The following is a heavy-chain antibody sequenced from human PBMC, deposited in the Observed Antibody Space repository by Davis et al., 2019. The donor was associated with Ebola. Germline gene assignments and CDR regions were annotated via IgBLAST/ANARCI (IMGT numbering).Heavy chain of an antibody. Sequence: GESLKISCAASGLIFNNYWMSWVRQAPGKGLEWVANIKQDGSEKYYVDSVKGRFTISRDNAKNSLYLQMNSLRAEDTAVYYCARGSTLALYYFDYWGQGTLVTVSS. D-gene: IGHD5/OR15-5a*01. J-gene: IGHJ4*02. CDR2: IKQDGSEK. V-gene: IGHV3-7*01. CDR1: GLIFNNYW. CDR3: ARGSTLALYYFDY.